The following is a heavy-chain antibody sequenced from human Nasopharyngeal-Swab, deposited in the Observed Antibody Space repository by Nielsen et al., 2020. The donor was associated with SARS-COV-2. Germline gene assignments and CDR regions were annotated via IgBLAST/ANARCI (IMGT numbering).Heavy chain of an antibody. J-gene: IGHJ4*02. CDR1: VGSFSGYY. CDR2: INHSGRT. V-gene: IGHV4-34*01. D-gene: IGHD4-23*01. Sequence: SQTLSLTCAVYVGSFSGYYWTWIRQPPGEGLEWIGEINHSGRTKYNPSLKSRVTISVDTSKNQFSLKLTSVTAADTAVYCCARLSNSAGDYWGQGTLVTVSS. CDR3: ARLSNSAGDY.